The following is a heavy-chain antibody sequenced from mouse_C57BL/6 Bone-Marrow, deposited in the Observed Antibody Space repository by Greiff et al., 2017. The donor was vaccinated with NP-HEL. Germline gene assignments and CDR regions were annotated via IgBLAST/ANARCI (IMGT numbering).Heavy chain of an antibody. D-gene: IGHD3-3*01. Sequence: QVQLQQSGAELVRPGTSVKVSCKASGYAFTNYLIEWVKQRPGQGLEWIGVINPGSGGTNYNEKFKGKATLTADKSSSTAYMQLSSLTSEDSAVYFCARRDSFYYAMDYWGQGTSVTVSS. CDR2: INPGSGGT. CDR3: ARRDSFYYAMDY. V-gene: IGHV1-54*01. J-gene: IGHJ4*01. CDR1: GYAFTNYL.